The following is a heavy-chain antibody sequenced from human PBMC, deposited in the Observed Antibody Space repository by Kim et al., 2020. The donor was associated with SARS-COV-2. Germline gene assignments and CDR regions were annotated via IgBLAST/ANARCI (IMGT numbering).Heavy chain of an antibody. D-gene: IGHD3-10*01. CDR2: IYYSGST. J-gene: IGHJ3*02. CDR1: GGSISSGGYY. Sequence: SETLSLTCTVSGGSISSGGYYWSWIRQHPGKGLEWIGYIYYSGSTYYNPSLKSRVTISVDTSKNQFSLKLSSVTAADTAVYYCARVGTMVRGIDAFDIWGQGTMVTVSS. CDR3: ARVGTMVRGIDAFDI. V-gene: IGHV4-31*03.